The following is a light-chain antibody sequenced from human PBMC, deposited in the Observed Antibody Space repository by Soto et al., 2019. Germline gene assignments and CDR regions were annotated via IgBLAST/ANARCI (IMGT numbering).Light chain of an antibody. V-gene: IGKV1-5*03. CDR2: KAS. CDR1: QTISSW. CDR3: QYLKGAPTIT. Sequence: DIQMTQSPSTLSGSVGDRVTITCRASQTISSWLAWYQQKPGKAPKLLIYKASTLKSGVPSRFSGSGSGKEFSLTITSLKPEDFATYYCQYLKGAPTITFGQGTRLEIK. J-gene: IGKJ5*01.